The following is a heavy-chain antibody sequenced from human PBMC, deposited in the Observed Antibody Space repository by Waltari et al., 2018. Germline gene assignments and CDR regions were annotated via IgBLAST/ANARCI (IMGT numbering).Heavy chain of an antibody. V-gene: IGHV1-69*05. CDR2: IIPIFGTA. D-gene: IGHD2-15*01. Sequence: QVQLVQSGAEVKKPGSSVKVSCKASGGTFSSYAISWVRQAPGQGLEWMGGIIPIFGTANDAQKFQGRVTITTDESTSTAYMELSSLRSEDTAVYYCARGLVYCSGGSCYSGHYWGQGTLVTVSS. J-gene: IGHJ4*02. CDR1: GGTFSSYA. CDR3: ARGLVYCSGGSCYSGHY.